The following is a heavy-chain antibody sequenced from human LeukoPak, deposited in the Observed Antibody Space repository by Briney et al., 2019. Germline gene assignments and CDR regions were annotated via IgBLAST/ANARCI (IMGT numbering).Heavy chain of an antibody. Sequence: SETLSLTCTASGYSISSGYYWGWIRQPPGKGLEWIGSIYHSGSTNYNPSLKSRVTMSVDTSKNQFSLKLSSVTAADTAVYYCARAVGSGSFQTYYYYMDVWGKGTTVTISS. CDR3: ARAVGSGSFQTYYYYMDV. J-gene: IGHJ6*03. CDR1: GYSISSGYY. CDR2: IYHSGST. D-gene: IGHD3-10*01. V-gene: IGHV4-38-2*02.